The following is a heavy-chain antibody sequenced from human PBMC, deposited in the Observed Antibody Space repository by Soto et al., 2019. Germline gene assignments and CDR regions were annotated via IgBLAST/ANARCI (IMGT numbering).Heavy chain of an antibody. D-gene: IGHD3-10*01. V-gene: IGHV3-7*04. CDR1: GFTFSSYW. CDR3: ARGAGSYFRRVVGAFDI. J-gene: IGHJ3*02. CDR2: IKQDGSEK. Sequence: EVQLVESGGGLVQPGGSLRLSCAASGFTFSSYWMTWVRQAPGKGLEWVANIKQDGSEKFYVDSVKGRFTISRDNAKTSLYRQMNSVRAEDSAVYYCARGAGSYFRRVVGAFDIWGQGTMVTVSS.